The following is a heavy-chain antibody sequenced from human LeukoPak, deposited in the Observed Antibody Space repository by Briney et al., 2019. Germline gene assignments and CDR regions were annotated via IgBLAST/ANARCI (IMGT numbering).Heavy chain of an antibody. J-gene: IGHJ4*02. CDR3: ASSPGIAVADFFDY. CDR2: MYIGGRT. D-gene: IGHD6-19*01. Sequence: SETLSLTCTVSGYSISSGYYWNWIRQAAGKGLEWIGRMYIGGRTTYNPSLKSRVTISLETTENQFSLRLRSVTAADTAVYYCASSPGIAVADFFDYWGQGTLVTVSS. CDR1: GYSISSGYY. V-gene: IGHV4-38-2*02.